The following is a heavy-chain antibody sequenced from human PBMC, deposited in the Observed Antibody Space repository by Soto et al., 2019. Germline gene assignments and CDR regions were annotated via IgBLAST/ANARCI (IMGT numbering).Heavy chain of an antibody. V-gene: IGHV3-30*18. CDR3: AKDGPGRNGSGRGASTNFDY. J-gene: IGHJ4*02. D-gene: IGHD3-10*01. Sequence: QVQLVESGGGVVQPGRSLRLSCAASGFTFSSYGMHWVRQAPGKGLEWVAVISYDGSNKYYADSVKGRFTISRDNSKNTLYLQMNSLRAEDTAVYYCAKDGPGRNGSGRGASTNFDYWGQGTLVTVSS. CDR1: GFTFSSYG. CDR2: ISYDGSNK.